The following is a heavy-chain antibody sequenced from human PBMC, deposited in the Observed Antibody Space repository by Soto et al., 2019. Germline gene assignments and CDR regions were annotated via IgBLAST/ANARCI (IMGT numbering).Heavy chain of an antibody. CDR3: ARPSGYGHGWGDLGYDPFDI. D-gene: IGHD5-18*01. Sequence: ASVTVYCQTSGYTFSSFGISLVRQAPGQGPEWLGWINPYNGHTDSAQSLQGRVTVSTDTSTSTAYMELRSLRADDTAVYYCARPSGYGHGWGDLGYDPFDIWGQGTMVTVSS. CDR2: INPYNGHT. V-gene: IGHV1-18*01. J-gene: IGHJ3*02. CDR1: GYTFSSFG.